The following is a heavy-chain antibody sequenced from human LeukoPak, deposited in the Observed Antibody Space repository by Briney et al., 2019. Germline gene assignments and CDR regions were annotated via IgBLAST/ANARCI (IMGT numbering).Heavy chain of an antibody. J-gene: IGHJ4*02. CDR2: IYYSGST. Sequence: SETLSLTCTVSGGSISSYYWSWIRQPPGKGLEWIGYIYYSGSTNYNPSLKSRVTMSVDTSKNQVSLKLSSVTGADTAVYYCARERGDYDGFDYWGQGTLVTVSS. D-gene: IGHD4-23*01. V-gene: IGHV4-59*12. CDR1: GGSISSYY. CDR3: ARERGDYDGFDY.